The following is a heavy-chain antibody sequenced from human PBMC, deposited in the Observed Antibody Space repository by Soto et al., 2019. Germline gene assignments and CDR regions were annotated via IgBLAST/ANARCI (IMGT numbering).Heavy chain of an antibody. CDR2: IYYSGTT. CDR3: ARQDGYYYYMDV. CDR1: GGSVSSGACY. J-gene: IGHJ6*03. V-gene: IGHV4-61*08. D-gene: IGHD2-15*01. Sequence: SETQSLTSTVSGGSVSSGACYWNWIRQHPGKGMEWIGYIYYSGTTYYNPSLRSRVIISIDTSKNQFSLKLRSVTAADTAVYYCARQDGYYYYMDVWGKGTTVTVSS.